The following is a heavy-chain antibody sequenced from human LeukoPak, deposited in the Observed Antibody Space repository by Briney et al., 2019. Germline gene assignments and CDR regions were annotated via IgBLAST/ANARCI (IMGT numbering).Heavy chain of an antibody. D-gene: IGHD2-15*01. Sequence: PGGSLRLSCAASGFTFSSYSMNWVRQAPGKGLEWVSYISSSSSTIYYADSVKGRFTISRDNAKNSLYLQMNSLRAEDTAVYYCARAGWPRVVDYWGQGTLVTVSS. CDR2: ISSSSSTI. V-gene: IGHV3-48*04. J-gene: IGHJ4*02. CDR3: ARAGWPRVVDY. CDR1: GFTFSSYS.